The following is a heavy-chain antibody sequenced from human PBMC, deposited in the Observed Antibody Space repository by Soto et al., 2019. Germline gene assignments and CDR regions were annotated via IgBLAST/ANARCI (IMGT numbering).Heavy chain of an antibody. D-gene: IGHD3-3*01. V-gene: IGHV1-46*01. CDR3: ARGGEVGVAGSAAFDM. J-gene: IGHJ3*02. CDR2: INPGSGAA. CDR1: GYTVTTHY. Sequence: QVQLVQSGAEVKKPGASVKISCTASGYTVTTHYMHWVRQAPGRGLEWMGAINPGSGAAKYTQTFQARVTMTRDTSTNTVDMEMSARRAEDTAVFYCARGGEVGVAGSAAFDMWGQGTMVTVSS.